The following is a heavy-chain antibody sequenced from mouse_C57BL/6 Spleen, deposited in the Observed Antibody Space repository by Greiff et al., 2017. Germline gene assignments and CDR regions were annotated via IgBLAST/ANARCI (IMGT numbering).Heavy chain of an antibody. J-gene: IGHJ4*01. CDR2: INPYNGGT. V-gene: IGHV1-19*01. CDR3: ATAYYDYYYAMDY. Sequence: EVQLKQSGPVLVKPGASVKMSCKASGYTFTDYYMNWVKQSHGKSLEWIGVINPYNGGTSYNQKFKGKATLTVDKSSSTAYMELNSLTSEDSAVYYCATAYYDYYYAMDYWGQGTSVTVSS. D-gene: IGHD2-4*01. CDR1: GYTFTDYY.